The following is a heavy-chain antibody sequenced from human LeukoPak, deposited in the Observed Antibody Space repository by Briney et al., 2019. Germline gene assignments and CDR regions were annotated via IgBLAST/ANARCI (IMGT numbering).Heavy chain of an antibody. Sequence: GASVKVSCKASGGTFSSYAISWVRQAPGQGLEWMGGIIPIFGTANYAQKFQGRVTITADKSTSTAYMELSSLRSEDTAVYYCARDMAGTEGRFDYWGQGTLVTVSS. D-gene: IGHD6-19*01. J-gene: IGHJ4*02. CDR3: ARDMAGTEGRFDY. CDR1: GGTFSSYA. CDR2: IIPIFGTA. V-gene: IGHV1-69*06.